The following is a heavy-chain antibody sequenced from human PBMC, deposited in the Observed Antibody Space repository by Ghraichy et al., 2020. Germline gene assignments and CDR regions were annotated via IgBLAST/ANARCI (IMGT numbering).Heavy chain of an antibody. V-gene: IGHV4-59*01. CDR3: ARDLGATTEY. CDR1: GGSISSYS. Sequence: SQTLSLTCAGSGGSISSYSWSWFRQPPGNGLEWIGYIYYSGSTNYNPSLKSRVTISVDTSKNQFSLKLSSVTAADTAVYYCARDLGATTEYWGQGTLVTVSS. J-gene: IGHJ4*02. D-gene: IGHD1-26*01. CDR2: IYYSGST.